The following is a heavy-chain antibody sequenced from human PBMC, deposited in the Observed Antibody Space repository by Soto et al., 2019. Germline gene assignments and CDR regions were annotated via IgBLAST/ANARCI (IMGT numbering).Heavy chain of an antibody. CDR2: LQTDGSHP. CDR3: ARGGDPDY. V-gene: IGHV3-74*01. Sequence: EVQLVESGGGLVQPGGSLRLSCVASGFTFDYYWMHWVRQAPAEGLMWVSRLQTDGSHPDYADSVKGRFTISRDNAKNTPYLQINNLRAEVTAVYYCARGGDPDYWGQGTLVTVSS. D-gene: IGHD2-21*02. CDR1: GFTFDYYW. J-gene: IGHJ4*02.